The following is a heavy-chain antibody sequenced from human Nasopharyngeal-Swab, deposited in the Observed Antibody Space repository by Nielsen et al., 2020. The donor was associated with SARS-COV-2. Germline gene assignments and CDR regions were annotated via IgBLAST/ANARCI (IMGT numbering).Heavy chain of an antibody. CDR3: AKEGDIVVVPAATKNQRGRREQNFDY. D-gene: IGHD2-2*01. CDR2: IRYDGSNK. Sequence: VRQAPGKGLEWVAFIRYDGSNKYYADSVKGRFTISRDNSKNTLYLQMNSLRAEDTAVYYCAKEGDIVVVPAATKNQRGRREQNFDYWGQGTLVTVSS. V-gene: IGHV3-30*02. J-gene: IGHJ4*02.